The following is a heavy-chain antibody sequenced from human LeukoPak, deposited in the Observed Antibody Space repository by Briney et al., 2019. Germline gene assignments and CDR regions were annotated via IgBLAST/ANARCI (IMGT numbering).Heavy chain of an antibody. CDR3: AKFYGDSHDY. CDR1: GFTFSCYG. CDR2: ISYDGSNK. J-gene: IGHJ4*02. Sequence: GGSLRLSCAASGFTFSCYGMHWVRQAPGKGLEWVAVISYDGSNKYYADSVKGRLTISRDNSKNTLYLQMNSLRAEDTAVYYCAKFYGDSHDYWGQGTLVTVSS. D-gene: IGHD4-17*01. V-gene: IGHV3-30*18.